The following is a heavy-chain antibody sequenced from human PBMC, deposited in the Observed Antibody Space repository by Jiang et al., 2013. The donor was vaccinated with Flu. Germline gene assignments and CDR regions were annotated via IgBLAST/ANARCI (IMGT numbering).Heavy chain of an antibody. CDR2: ISYDGSNK. V-gene: IGHV3-30*01. J-gene: IGHJ4*02. CDR3: ARATRGSYYTFDY. D-gene: IGHD1-26*01. Sequence: WVAVISYDGSNKYYADSVKGRFTISRDNSKNTLYLQMNSLRAEDTAVYYCARATRGSYYTFDYWGQGTLVTVSS.